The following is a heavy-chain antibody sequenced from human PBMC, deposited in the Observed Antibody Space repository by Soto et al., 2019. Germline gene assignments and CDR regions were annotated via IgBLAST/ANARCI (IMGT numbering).Heavy chain of an antibody. V-gene: IGHV4-34*01. CDR1: GGSFSGYY. CDR3: ARGPGSGSYFSYYYGMDV. D-gene: IGHD1-26*01. Sequence: SSETLSLTCAAYGGSFSGYYWSWIRQPPGKGLEWIGEINHSGSTNYNPSLKSRVTISVGTSKNQFSLKLSSVTAADTAVYYCARGPGSGSYFSYYYGMDVWGQGTTVTVSS. CDR2: INHSGST. J-gene: IGHJ6*02.